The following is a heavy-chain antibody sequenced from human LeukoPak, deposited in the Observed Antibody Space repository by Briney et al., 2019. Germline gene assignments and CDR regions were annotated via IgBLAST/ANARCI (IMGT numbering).Heavy chain of an antibody. V-gene: IGHV4-39*07. J-gene: IGHJ4*02. CDR2: IYYSGST. CDR3: AREGGSSSWSGVDY. Sequence: SETLSLTCTVSGGSISSSRYYWGWIRQPPGTGLEWIGTIYYSGSTYYNPSLKSRVTISVDTSKNQFSLKLSSVTAADTAVYYCAREGGSSSWSGVDYWGQGTLVTVSS. CDR1: GGSISSSRYY. D-gene: IGHD6-13*01.